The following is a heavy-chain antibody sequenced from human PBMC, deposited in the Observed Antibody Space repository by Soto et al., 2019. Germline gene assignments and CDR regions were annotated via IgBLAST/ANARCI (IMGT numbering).Heavy chain of an antibody. D-gene: IGHD5-12*01. CDR1: GGSFSRYY. V-gene: IGHV4-34*01. CDR3: ARGKGRLVGTWFDP. CDR2: INHSGST. Sequence: QVQLQQWGAGLLKPSETLSLTCDVYGGSFSRYYWNWIRQPPGKGLEWLGEINHSGSTNYNPSLASRVTISLDTSKTQFSLKLTSVTAADTAVYYCARGKGRLVGTWFDPWGQGTLVTVSS. J-gene: IGHJ5*02.